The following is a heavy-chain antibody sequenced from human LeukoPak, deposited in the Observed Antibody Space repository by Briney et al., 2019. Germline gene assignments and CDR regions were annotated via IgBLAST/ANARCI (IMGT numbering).Heavy chain of an antibody. Sequence: GRSLRLSCAASGLTFSSYGMHWVRQAPGKGLEWVAVISYDGSNKYYADSVKGRFTISRDNSKNTLYLQMNSLRAEDTAVYYCAQTMQRGIQLWLDYWGQGTLVTVSS. CDR1: GLTFSSYG. J-gene: IGHJ4*02. CDR3: AQTMQRGIQLWLDY. CDR2: ISYDGSNK. V-gene: IGHV3-30*18. D-gene: IGHD5-18*01.